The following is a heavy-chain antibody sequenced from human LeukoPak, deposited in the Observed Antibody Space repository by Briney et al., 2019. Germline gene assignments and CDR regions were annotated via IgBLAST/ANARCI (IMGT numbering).Heavy chain of an antibody. J-gene: IGHJ4*02. D-gene: IGHD6-19*01. CDR3: ARQGIAVAGTPADSDY. V-gene: IGHV3-74*01. Sequence: QPGGSLRLSCAASGFSLSNYWMHWVRQAPGKGLVWVSRINSDGSSTSYADSVKGRFTISRDNAKNTLYLQMNSLRAEDTAVYYCARQGIAVAGTPADSDYWGQGTLVTVSS. CDR1: GFSLSNYW. CDR2: INSDGSST.